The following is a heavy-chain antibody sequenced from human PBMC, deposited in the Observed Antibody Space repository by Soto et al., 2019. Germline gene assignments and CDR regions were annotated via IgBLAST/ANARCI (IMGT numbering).Heavy chain of an antibody. CDR1: GFTFSSYW. CDR2: IKQDGSEK. J-gene: IGHJ4*02. D-gene: IGHD5-12*01. V-gene: IGHV3-7*03. CDR3: ARDSRPGWLQLYYFDY. Sequence: GGSLRLSCAASGFTFSSYWMSWVRQAPGKGLEWVANIKQDGSEKYYVDSVKGRLTISRDNAKNSLYLQMNSLRAEDTAVYYCARDSRPGWLQLYYFDYWGQGTLVTVSS.